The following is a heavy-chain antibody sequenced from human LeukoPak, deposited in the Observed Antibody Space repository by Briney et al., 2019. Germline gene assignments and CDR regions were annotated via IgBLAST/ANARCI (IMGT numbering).Heavy chain of an antibody. J-gene: IGHJ4*02. CDR1: GFTVSSNY. CDR2: IYSDGST. Sequence: GGSLRLSCAASGFTVSSNYMSWVRQAPGKGLEWVSVIYSDGSTYHADSVKGRFTVSRDNSKNTLCLQINSLRAEDTSVYYCARGACGNYYFDYWGQGTRVTVSS. D-gene: IGHD1-26*01. CDR3: ARGACGNYYFDY. V-gene: IGHV3-53*01.